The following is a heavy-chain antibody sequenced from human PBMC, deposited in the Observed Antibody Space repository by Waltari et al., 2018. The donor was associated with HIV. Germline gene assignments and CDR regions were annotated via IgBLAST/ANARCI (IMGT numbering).Heavy chain of an antibody. J-gene: IGHJ6*02. CDR3: TRAQSHVHGLDV. CDR2: ININSGGT. Sequence: QVQLVQSGAELKKSGASVKVSCKPSGYTFTDYYIHWVRQAPGQGREWMGWININSGGTNFSQKFRGRVTLTRDTSISTAYMQLSSLGSDDTAIYYCTRAQSHVHGLDVWGQGTTVTVSS. V-gene: IGHV1-2*02. CDR1: GYTFTDYY.